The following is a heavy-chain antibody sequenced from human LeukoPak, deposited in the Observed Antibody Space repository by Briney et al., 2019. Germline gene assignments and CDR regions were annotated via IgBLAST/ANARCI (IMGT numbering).Heavy chain of an antibody. CDR3: AREVIAVAEFDY. CDR2: INPNSGGP. D-gene: IGHD6-19*01. Sequence: ASVKVSCTAFGYTFTGDFMHWVRQAPGQGLEWMGWINPNSGGPNYAQKFQGRVTMTRDTSISTAYMELSSLRSDDTAVYYCAREVIAVAEFDYWGQGTLVTVSS. CDR1: GYTFTGDF. V-gene: IGHV1-2*02. J-gene: IGHJ4*02.